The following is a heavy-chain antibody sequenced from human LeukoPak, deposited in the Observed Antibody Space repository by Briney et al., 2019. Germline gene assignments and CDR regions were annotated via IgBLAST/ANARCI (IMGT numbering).Heavy chain of an antibody. V-gene: IGHV4-34*01. J-gene: IGHJ4*02. CDR1: GGSFSGYY. CDR2: INHSGST. CDR3: ARAKSRIQLWLMTSPFDY. Sequence: SETLSLTCAVYGGSFSGYYWSWIRQPPGKGLEWIGEINHSGSTNYTPSLKSRVTISVDTSKNQFSLKLSSVTAADTAVYYCARAKSRIQLWLMTSPFDYWGQGTLVTVSS. D-gene: IGHD5-18*01.